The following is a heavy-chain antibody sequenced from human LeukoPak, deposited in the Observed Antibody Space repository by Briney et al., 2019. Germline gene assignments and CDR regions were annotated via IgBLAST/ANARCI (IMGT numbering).Heavy chain of an antibody. CDR2: ISAYNGNT. CDR1: GYTFTSYG. CDR3: ATSPSCSSCPLFDY. D-gene: IGHD6-13*01. V-gene: IGHV1-18*01. Sequence: ASVKVSCKASGYTFTSYGISWVRQAPGQGLEWMGWISAYNGNTNYAQKLQGRVTVTTDTSTSTAYMELRSLRSDDTAVYYCATSPSCSSCPLFDYWGQGTLVTVSS. J-gene: IGHJ4*02.